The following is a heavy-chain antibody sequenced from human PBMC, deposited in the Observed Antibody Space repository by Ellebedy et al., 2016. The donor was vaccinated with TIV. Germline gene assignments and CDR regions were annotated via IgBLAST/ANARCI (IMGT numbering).Heavy chain of an antibody. J-gene: IGHJ4*02. D-gene: IGHD3-22*01. CDR3: ARSSRVGSGYLFDY. Sequence: SLKISXAASGFNFSSYAMSWVRQAPGKGLEWVSGISWNSGSIGYADSVKGRFTISRDNAKNSLYLQMNSLRAEDTALYYCARSSRVGSGYLFDYWGQGTLVTVSS. CDR2: ISWNSGSI. CDR1: GFNFSSYA. V-gene: IGHV3-9*01.